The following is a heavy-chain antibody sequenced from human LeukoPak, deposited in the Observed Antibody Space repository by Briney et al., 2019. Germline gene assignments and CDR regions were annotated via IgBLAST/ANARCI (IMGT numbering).Heavy chain of an antibody. V-gene: IGHV4-31*03. CDR1: GGSISSGGYY. D-gene: IGHD6-13*01. J-gene: IGHJ5*02. CDR3: ARSDYSSSWYGSGWFDP. CDR2: IYYSGST. Sequence: SETLSLTCTVSGGSISSGGYYWSWIRQHPGKGLEWIGYIYYSGSTYYNPSLKSRVTISVDTSKNQFSLKLSSVTAADTAVYYCARSDYSSSWYGSGWFDPWGQGTLVTVSP.